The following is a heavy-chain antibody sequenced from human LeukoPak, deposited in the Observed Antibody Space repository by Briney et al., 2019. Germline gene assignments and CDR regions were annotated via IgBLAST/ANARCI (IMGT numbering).Heavy chain of an antibody. CDR2: FDPEDGET. J-gene: IGHJ3*02. D-gene: IGHD1-26*01. V-gene: IGHV1-24*01. CDR1: GYSLTELS. Sequence: ASVKVSCKVSGYSLTELSMHWVRQAPGKGLEWMGGFDPEDGETIYAQKFQGRVTMTEDRSTDTAYMELSSLRSEDTAVYYCAIVGATSGRDAFDIWGQGTMVTVSS. CDR3: AIVGATSGRDAFDI.